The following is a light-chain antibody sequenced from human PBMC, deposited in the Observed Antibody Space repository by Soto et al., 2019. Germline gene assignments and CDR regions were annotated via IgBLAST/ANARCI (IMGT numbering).Light chain of an antibody. CDR2: GAS. CDR3: QQDHHRRT. J-gene: IGKJ1*01. Sequence: EIVMTQSPATLSVSPGERATLSCRASQSLTSNLAWYQQKPGQAPRRLIYGASTRATGIPARLSGSGSGTEFTLTSSSLQAEDAAVYYCQQDHHRRTFGQGTKVEIK. V-gene: IGKV3-15*01. CDR1: QSLTSN.